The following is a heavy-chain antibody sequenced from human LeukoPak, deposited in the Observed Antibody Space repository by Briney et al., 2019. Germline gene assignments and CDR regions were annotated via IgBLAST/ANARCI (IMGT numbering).Heavy chain of an antibody. V-gene: IGHV3-21*01. CDR1: GFTFSSYS. Sequence: GGSLRLSCAASGFTFSSYSMNWVRQAPGKGPERVSSISSSSSYVYYADSVKGRFTISRDNAKNSLYLQMNSLRAEDTAVYYCARHILTGYYVDYWGQGTLVTVSS. D-gene: IGHD3-9*01. CDR3: ARHILTGYYVDY. CDR2: ISSSSSYV. J-gene: IGHJ4*02.